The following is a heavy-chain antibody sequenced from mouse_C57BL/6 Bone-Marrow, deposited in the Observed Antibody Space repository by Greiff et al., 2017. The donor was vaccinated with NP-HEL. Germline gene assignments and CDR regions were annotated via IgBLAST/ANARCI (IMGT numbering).Heavy chain of an antibody. D-gene: IGHD1-1*01. J-gene: IGHJ3*01. CDR2: IYPGSGNT. V-gene: IGHV1-76*01. Sequence: VKLMESGAELVRPGASVKLSCKASGYTFTDYYINWVKQRPGQGLEWIARIYPGSGNTYYNEKFKGKATLTAEKSSSTAYMQLSSLTSEDSAVYFCAITTEFAYWGQGTLVTVSA. CDR1: GYTFTDYY. CDR3: AITTEFAY.